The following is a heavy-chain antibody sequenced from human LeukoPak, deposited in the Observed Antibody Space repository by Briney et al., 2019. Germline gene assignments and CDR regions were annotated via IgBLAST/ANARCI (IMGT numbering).Heavy chain of an antibody. J-gene: IGHJ6*03. CDR2: IKQDGSEK. D-gene: IGHD3-22*01. V-gene: IGHV3-7*01. Sequence: QSGGSLRLSCAASGFTFSSYWMSWVRQAPGKGLEWVANIKQDGSEKYYVDSVKGRFTISRDNPKNSLYLQMNSLRAEDTAVYYCARDYYYDSSGYYYYYYMDVWGKGTTVTVSS. CDR1: GFTFSSYW. CDR3: ARDYYYDSSGYYYYYYMDV.